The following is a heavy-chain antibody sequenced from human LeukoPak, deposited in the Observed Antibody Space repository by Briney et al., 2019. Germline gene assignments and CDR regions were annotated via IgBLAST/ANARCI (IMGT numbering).Heavy chain of an antibody. CDR2: IIPIFGTA. J-gene: IGHJ6*02. CDR3: ARRGYCSSTSCQWYGMDV. V-gene: IGHV1-69*13. D-gene: IGHD2-2*01. CDR1: GGTFISYA. Sequence: ASVKVSCKASGGTFISYAISWVRQAPGQGLEWMGGIIPIFGTANYAQKFQGRVTITADESTSTAYMELSSLRSEDTAVYYCARRGYCSSTSCQWYGMDVWGQGTTVTVSS.